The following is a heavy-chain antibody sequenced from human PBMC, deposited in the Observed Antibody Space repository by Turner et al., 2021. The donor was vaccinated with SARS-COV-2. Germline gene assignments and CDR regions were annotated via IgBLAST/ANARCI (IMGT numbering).Heavy chain of an antibody. V-gene: IGHV3-7*03. Sequence: EVQVVESGVGLVQPGGSVRLSCAVSGLTFSSYWMSWVRQAPGKGLEWVANIKQDGSEKNYVDSVKGRFTISRDNAKNSLYLQMNSLRAEDTAVYYCATGGYSYHHWGQGTLVTVSS. CDR3: ATGGYSYHH. CDR1: GLTFSSYW. D-gene: IGHD5-18*01. CDR2: IKQDGSEK. J-gene: IGHJ4*02.